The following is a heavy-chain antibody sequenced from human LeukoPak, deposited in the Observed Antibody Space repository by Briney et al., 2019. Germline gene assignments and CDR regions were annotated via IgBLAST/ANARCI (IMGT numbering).Heavy chain of an antibody. D-gene: IGHD2-2*01. CDR3: ARLDIVVVPSASSWFDP. Sequence: PGGSLRLSCAASGFTFSSYWVHWVRQAPGKGLVWVSRINSDGRSTSYADSVKGRFTISRDNAKNTLYLQMNSLRVEDTAVYYCARLDIVVVPSASSWFDPWGQGTLVTVSS. J-gene: IGHJ5*02. CDR2: INSDGRST. CDR1: GFTFSSYW. V-gene: IGHV3-74*01.